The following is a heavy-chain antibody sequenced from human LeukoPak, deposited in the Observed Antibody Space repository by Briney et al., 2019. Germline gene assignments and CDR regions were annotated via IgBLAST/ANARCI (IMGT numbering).Heavy chain of an antibody. CDR1: GFTLSSYE. Sequence: SGESLRLSCVASGFTLSSYEMNWVRQAPGKGLEWVSYISSSGSTIYYADSVKGRFTISGDNAKNSRYLQMNSLRAEDTAVYYCARGSIGYSYGPNYFDYWGQGTLVTVSS. CDR2: ISSSGSTI. J-gene: IGHJ4*02. V-gene: IGHV3-48*03. D-gene: IGHD5-18*01. CDR3: ARGSIGYSYGPNYFDY.